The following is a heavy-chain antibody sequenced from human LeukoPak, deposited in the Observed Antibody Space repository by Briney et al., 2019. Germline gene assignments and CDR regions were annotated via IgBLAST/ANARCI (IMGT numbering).Heavy chain of an antibody. CDR2: INPNSGGT. D-gene: IGHD6-13*01. CDR3: AIVAQGSLYDASDI. J-gene: IGHJ3*02. V-gene: IGHV1-2*02. CDR1: GYTFTGYY. Sequence: ASVTVSCKASGYTFTGYYMHWVRQAPGQGLEWMGWINPNSGGTNYAQKFQGRVTMTRDTSISTAYMELSWLRSDDTAVYYCAIVAQGSLYDASDIWGQGTMVTVSS.